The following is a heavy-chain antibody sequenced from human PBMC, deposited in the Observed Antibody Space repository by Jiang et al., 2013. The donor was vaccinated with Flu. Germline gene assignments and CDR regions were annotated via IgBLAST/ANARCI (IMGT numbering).Heavy chain of an antibody. CDR1: DGSIRGYY. D-gene: IGHD3-10*01. V-gene: IGHV4-59*08. CDR3: ARHPVRGLWYFDL. CDR2: IYSSGST. Sequence: GLVKPSETLSLTCTVSDGSIRGYYWSWIRQPPGKGLEWIGYIYSSGSTNYNPSHKSRVTISIDTSRDQFSLKLSSVTAADAAVYYCARHPVRGLWYFDLWGRGTLVTVSS. J-gene: IGHJ2*01.